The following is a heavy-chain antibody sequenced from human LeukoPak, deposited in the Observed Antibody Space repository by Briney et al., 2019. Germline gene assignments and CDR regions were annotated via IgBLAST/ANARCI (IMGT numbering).Heavy chain of an antibody. CDR2: IKQGGSEK. CDR1: GFTFSSYW. CDR3: ARDKGGMVPFDY. V-gene: IGHV3-7*01. J-gene: IGHJ4*02. D-gene: IGHD3-10*01. Sequence: GGSLRLSCAASGFTFSSYWMSWVRQAPGKGVEWVANIKQGGSEKNYVDSVKGRFTIARDDAKNSLYLQMNSLRAEDTAVYFCARDKGGMVPFDYWGQGTLVTVSS.